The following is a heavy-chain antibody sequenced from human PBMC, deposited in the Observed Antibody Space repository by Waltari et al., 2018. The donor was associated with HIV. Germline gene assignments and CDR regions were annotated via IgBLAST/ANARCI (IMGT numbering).Heavy chain of an antibody. J-gene: IGHJ5*01. CDR1: GASINRGNDY. V-gene: IGHV4-39*01. Sequence: QLQESGPGVLTPSETLSLTCSVSGASINRGNDYWAWIRQLPGRRLEWIGTIYYTGNPYYSSSLRSRITMSVDTSKNQFSLTLSSVTAADTAVYYCARNSSGASRGWFDSWGQGTQVTVSS. CDR3: ARNSSGASRGWFDS. D-gene: IGHD6-19*01. CDR2: IYYTGNP.